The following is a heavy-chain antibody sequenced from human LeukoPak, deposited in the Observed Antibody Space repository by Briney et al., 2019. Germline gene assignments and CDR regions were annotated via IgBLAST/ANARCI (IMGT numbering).Heavy chain of an antibody. V-gene: IGHV4-59*01. D-gene: IGHD3-22*01. J-gene: IGHJ4*02. Sequence: SETLSLTCIVSGASMSSYYWSWIRQPPGKGLEWIGYIYYSGSTNYNPSLKSRVTISVDTSKNQFSLKLSSVTAADTAVYYCARNEKDSSGYYYSYYFDYWGQGTLVTVSS. CDR3: ARNEKDSSGYYYSYYFDY. CDR1: GASMSSYY. CDR2: IYYSGST.